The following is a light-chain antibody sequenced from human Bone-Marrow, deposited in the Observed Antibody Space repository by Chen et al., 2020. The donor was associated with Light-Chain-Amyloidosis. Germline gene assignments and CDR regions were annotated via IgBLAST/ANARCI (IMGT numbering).Light chain of an antibody. V-gene: IGKV1-39*01. CDR1: QTITTY. CDR3: QQSFSFPLT. CDR2: AAS. J-gene: IGKJ4*01. Sequence: DIQMTQSQSSLSASVGDRVTITCRASQTITTYLNWYQQKPGKGPKVLIYAASTLQSGVPSRFSGTGSGTDFTLTISSLKPEDFATYYCQQSFSFPLTFGGGTKVEIK.